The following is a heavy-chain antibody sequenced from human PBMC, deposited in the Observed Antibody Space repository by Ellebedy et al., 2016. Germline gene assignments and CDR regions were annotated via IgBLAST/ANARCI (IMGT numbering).Heavy chain of an antibody. D-gene: IGHD3-10*01. CDR1: GGSLRNTPYY. Sequence: SETLSLTXTVSGGSLRNTPYYWGWIRQPPGKGLQWIANIYYSGTTYYNSSLKSRVTTSVDTSKNQFSLRLSSVSAADTAVYYCAGYYGSGSYWLGWFDPWGQGALVTVSS. CDR2: IYYSGTT. CDR3: AGYYGSGSYWLGWFDP. V-gene: IGHV4-39*07. J-gene: IGHJ5*02.